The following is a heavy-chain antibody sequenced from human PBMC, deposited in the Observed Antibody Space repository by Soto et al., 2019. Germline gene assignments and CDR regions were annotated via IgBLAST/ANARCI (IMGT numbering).Heavy chain of an antibody. CDR1: GFTFSSYS. CDR2: ISSSSTI. CDR3: ARDLVGATPNWYFDL. Sequence: GGSLRLSCAASGFTFSSYSMNWVRQAPGKGLEWVSYISSSSTIYYADSVKGRFTISRDNAKNSLYLQMNSLRAEDTAVYYCARDLVGATPNWYFDLWGRGTLVTVSS. J-gene: IGHJ2*01. V-gene: IGHV3-48*04. D-gene: IGHD1-26*01.